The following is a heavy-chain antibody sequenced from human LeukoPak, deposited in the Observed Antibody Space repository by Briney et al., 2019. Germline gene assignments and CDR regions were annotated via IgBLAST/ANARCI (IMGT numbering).Heavy chain of an antibody. CDR3: ATLYGPLDY. V-gene: IGHV1-2*02. CDR2: INPNSGGT. D-gene: IGHD2-2*02. J-gene: IGHJ4*02. CDR1: GYTFTSYY. Sequence: ASVKVSCKASGYTFTSYYTHWVRQAPGQGLEWMGWINPNSGGTNYAQKFQGRVTMTEDTSTDTAYMELSSLRSEDTAVYYCATLYGPLDYWGQGTLVTVSS.